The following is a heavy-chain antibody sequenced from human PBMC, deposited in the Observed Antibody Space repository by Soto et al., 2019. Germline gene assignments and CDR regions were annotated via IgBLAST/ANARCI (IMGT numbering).Heavy chain of an antibody. CDR2: IIPIFGTA. J-gene: IGHJ6*02. Sequence: SVKVSCKASGGTFSSYAISWVRQAPGQGLEWMGGIIPIFGTANYAQKFQGRVTITADESTSTAYMELSSLRSEDTAVYYCARALWSGYYYYYYGMDVWGQGTTVTVSS. V-gene: IGHV1-69*13. CDR3: ARALWSGYYYYYYGMDV. CDR1: GGTFSSYA. D-gene: IGHD3-3*01.